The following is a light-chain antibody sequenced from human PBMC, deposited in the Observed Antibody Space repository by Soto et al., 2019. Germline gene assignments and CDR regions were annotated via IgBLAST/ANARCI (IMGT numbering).Light chain of an antibody. Sequence: QSVLTQPASVSGSPGQSITISCTGTSSDIGGYNYVSWYQQHPGKAPKLMIYDVSNRPSGVSNRFSGSKSGNTASLTISGLRAEDEADYYCSSYTSSSPVVFGGGTKLTVL. V-gene: IGLV2-14*01. CDR1: SSDIGGYNY. CDR2: DVS. CDR3: SSYTSSSPVV. J-gene: IGLJ2*01.